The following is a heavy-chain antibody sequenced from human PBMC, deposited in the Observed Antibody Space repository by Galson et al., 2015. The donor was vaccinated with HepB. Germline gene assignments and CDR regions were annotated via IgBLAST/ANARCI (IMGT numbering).Heavy chain of an antibody. D-gene: IGHD3-16*01. CDR3: ARDRGRKGGSFDY. CDR1: GFTFSSYA. Sequence: SLRLSCAASGFTFSSYAMHWVRQAPGKGLEWVAVISYDGSNKYYADSVKGRFTISRDNSKNTLYLQMSSLRAEDTAVYYCARDRGRKGGSFDYWGQGTLVTVSS. CDR2: ISYDGSNK. V-gene: IGHV3-30-3*01. J-gene: IGHJ4*02.